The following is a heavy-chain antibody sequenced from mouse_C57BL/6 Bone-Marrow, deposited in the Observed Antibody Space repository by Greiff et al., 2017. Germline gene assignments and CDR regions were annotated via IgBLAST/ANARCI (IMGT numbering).Heavy chain of an antibody. CDR1: GYTFTSYW. D-gene: IGHD4-1*01. V-gene: IGHV1-69*01. Sequence: QVQLQQPGAELVMPGASVKLSCKASGYTFTSYWMHWVKQRPGQGLEWIGEIDPSDSYTNYNQKFKGKSTLTVDKSSSTDYRQLSSLTSEDSAVYYCARDWYFDYWGQGTTLTVSS. CDR3: ARDWYFDY. J-gene: IGHJ2*01. CDR2: IDPSDSYT.